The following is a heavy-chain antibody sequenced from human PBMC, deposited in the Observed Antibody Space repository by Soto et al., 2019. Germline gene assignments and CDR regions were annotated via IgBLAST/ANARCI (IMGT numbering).Heavy chain of an antibody. J-gene: IGHJ4*02. V-gene: IGHV4-59*08. CDR2: IYYSGST. D-gene: IGHD3-22*01. Sequence: QVQLQESGPGLVKPSETLSLTCTVSGGSISSYYWSWIRQPPGKGLECIGYIYYSGSTNYNPSLKSRVTISVDTSKNQFSLKLSSVTAADTAVYYCASTRMIVAHFDSWGQGTLVTVSS. CDR3: ASTRMIVAHFDS. CDR1: GGSISSYY.